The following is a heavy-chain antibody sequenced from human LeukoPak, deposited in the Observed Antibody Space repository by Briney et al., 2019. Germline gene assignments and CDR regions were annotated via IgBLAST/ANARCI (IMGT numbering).Heavy chain of an antibody. CDR1: GFTFSSYW. CDR3: ARALLMNWFDP. D-gene: IGHD2-15*01. Sequence: PGGSLRLSCAASGFTFSSYWMHWVRQAPGKGLVWVSRINSDGSSTNYADSVKGRFIISRDNAKNTLYLQMNSLRAEDTAVYYCARALLMNWFDPWGLGTLVTVSS. V-gene: IGHV3-74*01. CDR2: INSDGSST. J-gene: IGHJ5*02.